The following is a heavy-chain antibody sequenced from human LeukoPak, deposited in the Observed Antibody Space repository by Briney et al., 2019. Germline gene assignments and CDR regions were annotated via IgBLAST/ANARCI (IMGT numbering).Heavy chain of an antibody. Sequence: GASVTVSCKASGYTFTSYDINWVRQATGQGLEWMGWMNPNSGNTGYAQKFQGRVTITRNTSISTAYMELSSLRSEDTAVYYCATMGGSWNSNAFDIWGQGTMVTVSS. CDR3: ATMGGSWNSNAFDI. D-gene: IGHD1-26*01. J-gene: IGHJ3*02. CDR2: MNPNSGNT. CDR1: GYTFTSYD. V-gene: IGHV1-8*03.